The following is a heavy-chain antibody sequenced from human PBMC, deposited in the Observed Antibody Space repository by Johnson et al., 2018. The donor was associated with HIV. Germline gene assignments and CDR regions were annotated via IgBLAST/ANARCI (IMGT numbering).Heavy chain of an antibody. V-gene: IGHV3-30*04. D-gene: IGHD3-16*01. J-gene: IGHJ3*02. CDR1: GFTFSSYA. CDR3: ARRGRRADDAFDI. CDR2: ISYDGSNK. Sequence: QVKLVESGGGVVQPGRSLRLSCAASGFTFSSYAMHWVRQAPGKGLEWVAVISYDGSNKYYADSVKGRFTISRDNSKNTLYLQMNSLRAEDTAVYYCARRGRRADDAFDIWGQGTMVTVSS.